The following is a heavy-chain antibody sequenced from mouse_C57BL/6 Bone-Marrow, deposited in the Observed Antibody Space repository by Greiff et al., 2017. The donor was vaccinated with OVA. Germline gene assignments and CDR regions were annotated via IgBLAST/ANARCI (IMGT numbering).Heavy chain of an antibody. J-gene: IGHJ4*01. CDR1: GYTFTDYY. CDR2: INPNNGGT. CDR3: ARGSPMDY. V-gene: IGHV1-26*01. Sequence: EVKLQQSGPELVKPGASVKISCKASGYTFTDYYMNWVKQSHGKSLEWIGDINPNNGGTSYNQKFKGKATLTVDKSSSTAYMELRSLTSEDSAVYYCARGSPMDYWGQGTSVTVSS.